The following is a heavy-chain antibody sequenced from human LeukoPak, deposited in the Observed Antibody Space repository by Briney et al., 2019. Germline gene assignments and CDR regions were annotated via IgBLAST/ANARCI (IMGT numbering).Heavy chain of an antibody. J-gene: IGHJ4*02. Sequence: GGSLRLSCAASGFTFRIYGMSWVRQAPGKGLEWVSVISDSGATTYADSVKGRFTISRDNSKNTLDLQMNSLRAEDTAEYYCVKDTPLDSGDEYYFDSWGQGTLVTVSS. CDR3: VKDTPLDSGDEYYFDS. CDR2: ISDSGATT. D-gene: IGHD4-17*01. CDR1: GFTFRIYG. V-gene: IGHV3-23*01.